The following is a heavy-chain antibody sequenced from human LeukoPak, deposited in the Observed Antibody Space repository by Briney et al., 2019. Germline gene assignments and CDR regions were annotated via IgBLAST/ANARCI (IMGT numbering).Heavy chain of an antibody. CDR1: GFTFSTHD. J-gene: IGHJ1*01. Sequence: GGSLRLSCAASGFTFSTHDVNWVRQAPGKGLEWVAFIRYDGTTKYYADSMKGRFTISRDNSKNTVYLQMNSLTSEDTAMYYCAKDLFCTGGSCYSGRLQHWGQGTLVTASS. CDR3: AKDLFCTGGSCYSGRLQH. V-gene: IGHV3-30*02. CDR2: IRYDGTTK. D-gene: IGHD2-15*01.